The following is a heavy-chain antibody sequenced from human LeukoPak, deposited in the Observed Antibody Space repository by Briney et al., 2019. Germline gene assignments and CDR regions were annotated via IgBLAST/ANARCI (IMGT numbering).Heavy chain of an antibody. CDR1: GFTFSSYG. D-gene: IGHD3-10*01. Sequence: PGGSLRLSCAASGFTFSSYGMHWVRQAPGKGLEWVAFIRYDGSNKYYADSVKGRFTISRVNSKNTLYLQMNSLRAEDTAVYYFAKDRLLWFGELLPPYYFDYWGQGTLVTVSS. V-gene: IGHV3-30*02. CDR2: IRYDGSNK. J-gene: IGHJ4*02. CDR3: AKDRLLWFGELLPPYYFDY.